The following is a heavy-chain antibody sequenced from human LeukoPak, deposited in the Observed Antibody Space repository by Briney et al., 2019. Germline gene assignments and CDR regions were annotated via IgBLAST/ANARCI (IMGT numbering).Heavy chain of an antibody. CDR2: INPNSAGT. CDR3: ARDKGGSYYFDY. D-gene: IGHD1-26*01. Sequence: ASVKVSCKASGYTFTGYYMHWVRQAPGQGLEWMGWINPNSAGTNYAQKFQGRVTMTRDTSVSTAYMELSRLRSDDTAVYYCARDKGGSYYFDYWGQGTLVTVSS. CDR1: GYTFTGYY. V-gene: IGHV1-2*02. J-gene: IGHJ4*02.